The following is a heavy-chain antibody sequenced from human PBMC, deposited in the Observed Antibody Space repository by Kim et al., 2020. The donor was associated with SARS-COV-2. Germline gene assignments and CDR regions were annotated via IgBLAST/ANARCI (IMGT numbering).Heavy chain of an antibody. CDR3: ARDRGYDFWRHYGMDV. J-gene: IGHJ6*02. CDR1: GGTFSSYA. Sequence: SVKVSCKASGGTFSSYAISWVRQAPGQGLEWMGGIIPIFGTANYAQKFQGRVTITADESTSTAYMELSSLRSEDTAVYYCARDRGYDFWRHYGMDVWGQGTTVTVSS. D-gene: IGHD3-3*01. CDR2: IIPIFGTA. V-gene: IGHV1-69*13.